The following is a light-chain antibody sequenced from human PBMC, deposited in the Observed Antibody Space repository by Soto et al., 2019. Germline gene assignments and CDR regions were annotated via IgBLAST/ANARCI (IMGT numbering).Light chain of an antibody. CDR1: TSNIGSHY. CDR2: GNI. CDR3: QSYDSSLVAWV. J-gene: IGLJ3*02. Sequence: QSVLTQPPSASGTPGQGVTISCSGSTSNIGSHYVYWYQQLPGTAPKLLIYGNINRPSGVPDRFSGSKSGTSASLAITGIQAEDEADYFCQSYDSSLVAWVFGGGTRLTVL. V-gene: IGLV1-40*01.